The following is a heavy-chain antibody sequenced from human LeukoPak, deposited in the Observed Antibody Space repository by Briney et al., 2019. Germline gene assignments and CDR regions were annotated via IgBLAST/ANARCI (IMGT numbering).Heavy chain of an antibody. V-gene: IGHV4-39*07. J-gene: IGHJ5*02. CDR1: GGSISSSTYY. CDR2: IYYRGNS. Sequence: SETLSLTCTVSGGSISSSTYYWGWIRQPPGKGLEWIGSIYYRGNSYYNPSLKSRVTISVDTSKNQFSLKLSSVTAADTAVYYCARDRTMGSENWFDPWGQGTLVTVSS. CDR3: ARDRTMGSENWFDP. D-gene: IGHD4/OR15-4a*01.